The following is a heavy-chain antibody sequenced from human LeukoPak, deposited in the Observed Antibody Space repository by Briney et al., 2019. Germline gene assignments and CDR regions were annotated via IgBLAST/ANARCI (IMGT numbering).Heavy chain of an antibody. V-gene: IGHV4-59*08. D-gene: IGHD4-23*01. CDR2: IYYSGST. Sequence: PSETLTLTCTASGGSISSYYWSWIRQPPGKGLEWIGYIYYSGSTNYNPSLKSRVTISVDTSKNQFSLKLSSVTAADTAVYYCARLGPAVYGGNRVFDYWGQGTLVTVSS. CDR1: GGSISSYY. J-gene: IGHJ4*02. CDR3: ARLGPAVYGGNRVFDY.